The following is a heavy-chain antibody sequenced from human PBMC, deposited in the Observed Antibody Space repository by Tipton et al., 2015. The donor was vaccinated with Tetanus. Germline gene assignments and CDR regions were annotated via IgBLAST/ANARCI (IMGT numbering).Heavy chain of an antibody. D-gene: IGHD3-22*01. Sequence: TLSLTCTVSGGSLNSGTFYWDWIRQPPGKGLEWIGNIXYNGNALENPSLKGRVTLSLDKTKNQFSLNLTSVTAADTAVYFCSRQEPPRRFFYDSSGSSAWGQGTLVTVSS. J-gene: IGHJ5*02. V-gene: IGHV4-39*01. CDR1: GGSLNSGTFY. CDR3: SRQEPPRRFFYDSSGSSA. CDR2: IXYNGNA.